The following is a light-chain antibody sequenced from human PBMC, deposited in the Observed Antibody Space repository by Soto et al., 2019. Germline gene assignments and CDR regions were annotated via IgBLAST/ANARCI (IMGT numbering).Light chain of an antibody. Sequence: QSALTQPASVSGSPGQSITISCTGTSSDVGGYNYVSWYQQHPGKAPKLMIYDVSNRPSGVSNRFSGSKSGNTASLPISGLQAEDEADYDCSSYTSSSTLVXFGGGXKLTVL. V-gene: IGLV2-14*01. CDR1: SSDVGGYNY. CDR3: SSYTSSSTLVX. J-gene: IGLJ2*01. CDR2: DVS.